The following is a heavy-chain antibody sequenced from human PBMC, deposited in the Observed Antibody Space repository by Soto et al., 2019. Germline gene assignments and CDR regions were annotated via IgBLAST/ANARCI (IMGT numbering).Heavy chain of an antibody. J-gene: IGHJ6*02. D-gene: IGHD2-21*02. CDR3: ARDRGYCGGDCYSHYYYGMDV. V-gene: IGHV3-21*01. CDR2: ISSSSSYI. CDR1: GFTFSSYS. Sequence: PVGSLRLSCAASGFTFSSYSMNWVRQAPGKGLEWVSSISSSSSYIYYADSVKGRFTISRDNAKNSLYLQMNSLRAEDTAVYYCARDRGYCGGDCYSHYYYGMDVWGQGTTVTVSS.